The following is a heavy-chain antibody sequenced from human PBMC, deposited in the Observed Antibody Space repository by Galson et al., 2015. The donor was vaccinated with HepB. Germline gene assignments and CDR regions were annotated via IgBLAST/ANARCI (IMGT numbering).Heavy chain of an antibody. J-gene: IGHJ4*02. V-gene: IGHV3-23*01. CDR1: GFTFSSYA. CDR2: ISGSGGST. CDR3: ARDMERAYYDSSGYFAPSFDY. D-gene: IGHD3-22*01. Sequence: SLRLSCAASGFTFSSYAMSWVRQAPGKGLEWVSAISGSGGSTYYADSVKGRFTIARDNSKNPLYLQMNSLRAEDTAVYYCARDMERAYYDSSGYFAPSFDYWGQGTLVTVSS.